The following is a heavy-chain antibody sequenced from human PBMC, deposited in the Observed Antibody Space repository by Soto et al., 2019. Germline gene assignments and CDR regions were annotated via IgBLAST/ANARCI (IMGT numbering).Heavy chain of an antibody. CDR3: ARDHMAQRVISGGFYNWFDP. CDR1: GYTFTSYG. V-gene: IGHV1-18*01. J-gene: IGHJ5*02. D-gene: IGHD6-6*01. CDR2: ISAYNGNT. Sequence: GASVKVSCKASGYTFTSYGISWVRQAPGQGLEWMGWISAYNGNTNYAQKLQGRVTMTTDTSTSTAYMELRSLRSDDTAVYYCARDHMAQRVISGGFYNWFDPWGQGTLVTVSS.